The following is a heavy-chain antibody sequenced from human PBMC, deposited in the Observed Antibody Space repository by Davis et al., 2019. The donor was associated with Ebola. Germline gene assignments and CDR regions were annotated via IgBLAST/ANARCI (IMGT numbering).Heavy chain of an antibody. CDR3: ARAPTWSQINYYCFDY. Sequence: GGSLRLSCAASGFTFSSYGMHWVRQAPGKGLEWVAVIWYDGSNKYYADSVKGRFTISRDNSKNTLYLQMNSLRVEDTAVYYCARAPTWSQINYYCFDYWGQGTLVTDSS. D-gene: IGHD3-10*01. CDR1: GFTFSSYG. J-gene: IGHJ4*02. V-gene: IGHV3-33*01. CDR2: IWYDGSNK.